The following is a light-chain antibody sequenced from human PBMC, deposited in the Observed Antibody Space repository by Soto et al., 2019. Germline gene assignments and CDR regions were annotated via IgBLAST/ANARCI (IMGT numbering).Light chain of an antibody. J-gene: IGLJ1*01. CDR2: EVS. Sequence: QSALTQPASVSGSPGQSITISCTGTASDVGAYDFVSWYQQHPGKVPTLMIFEVSNRPSGVSNRFSGSKSGNTASLTISGLLAEDEADYSCSSYTSSNTIRYVFGSGTKLTVL. CDR3: SSYTSSNTIRYV. CDR1: ASDVGAYDF. V-gene: IGLV2-14*01.